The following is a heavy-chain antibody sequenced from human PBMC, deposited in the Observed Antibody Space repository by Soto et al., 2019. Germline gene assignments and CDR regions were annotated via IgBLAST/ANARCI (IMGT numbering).Heavy chain of an antibody. Sequence: SETLSLTCTVSGGSIATSSYFWAWIRRPPGKGLEWIGSIDYRGTIYNNPSLKSRVTISVDTSKNHFSPKLDSATAADTALYYCSRRAPEGFDPWGQGTLVIVSS. CDR1: GGSIATSSYF. CDR3: SRRAPEGFDP. V-gene: IGHV4-39*02. J-gene: IGHJ5*02. CDR2: IDYRGTI.